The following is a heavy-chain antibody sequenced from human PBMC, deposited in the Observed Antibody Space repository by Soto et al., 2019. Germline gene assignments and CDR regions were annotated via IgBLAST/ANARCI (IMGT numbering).Heavy chain of an antibody. D-gene: IGHD3-9*01. Sequence: SETLSLTCTVSGGSISRGGYYWSWIRQHPGKGLEWIGYIYYSGSTYYNPSLKSRVTISVDTSKNQFSLKLSSVTAADTAVYYCARDKDWAFDYWGQGTLVTVSS. V-gene: IGHV4-31*03. J-gene: IGHJ4*02. CDR3: ARDKDWAFDY. CDR2: IYYSGST. CDR1: GGSISRGGYY.